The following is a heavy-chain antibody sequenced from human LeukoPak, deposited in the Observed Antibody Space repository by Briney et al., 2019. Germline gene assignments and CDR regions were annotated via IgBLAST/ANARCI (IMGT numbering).Heavy chain of an antibody. CDR2: ISTSSSYI. J-gene: IGHJ4*02. Sequence: GGSLRLTCAASRFTFSSYVMKWVRQVPGKGLEWVSSISTSSSYIYYADSVKGRFTISRDNAKNSLYLQMNSLRAEDTAVYYCARGSGWLDYWGQGTLVTVSS. CDR3: ARGSGWLDY. D-gene: IGHD6-19*01. V-gene: IGHV3-21*01. CDR1: RFTFSSYV.